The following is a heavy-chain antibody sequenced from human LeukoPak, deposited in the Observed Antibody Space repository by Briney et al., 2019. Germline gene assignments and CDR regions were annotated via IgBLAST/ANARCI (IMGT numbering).Heavy chain of an antibody. CDR2: IYYSGST. D-gene: IGHD3-3*01. J-gene: IGHJ4*02. CDR1: GGPISSYY. CDR3: ARCYDFWSGYPFDY. Sequence: PSETLSLTWTVSGGPISSYYWSWIRQPPGKGLEWIGYIYYSGSTNYNPSLKSRVTISVDTSKNQFSLKLSSVTAADTAVYYCARCYDFWSGYPFDYWGQGTLVTVSS. V-gene: IGHV4-59*01.